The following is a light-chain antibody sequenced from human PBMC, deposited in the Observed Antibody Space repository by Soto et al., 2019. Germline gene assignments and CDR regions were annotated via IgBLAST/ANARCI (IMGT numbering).Light chain of an antibody. V-gene: IGLV1-44*01. CDR3: AVWDDSLNGRV. Sequence: QSVLTQPPSASGTPGQRVTISCSGSNSNIGRNTLNWYQQLPGTAPKLLIFSGNQRPSGVPDRFSGSKSGTSASLAISGLQSEDEADYYCAVWDDSLNGRVFGTGTKVTVL. CDR2: SGN. J-gene: IGLJ1*01. CDR1: NSNIGRNT.